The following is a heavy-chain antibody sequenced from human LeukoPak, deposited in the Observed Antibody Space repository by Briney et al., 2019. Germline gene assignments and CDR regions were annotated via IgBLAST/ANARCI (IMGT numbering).Heavy chain of an antibody. Sequence: SETLSLTCAVYGGSFSGYYWSWIRQPPGKGLEWIGEINDSGSVNCNPSLKNRVTLSVDTSKNQFSLRLSSVAAADTAVHYCARRLVDSGASQVSDDWGQGTLVTVSS. CDR1: GGSFSGYY. D-gene: IGHD2-15*01. CDR3: ARRLVDSGASQVSDD. J-gene: IGHJ4*02. CDR2: INDSGSV. V-gene: IGHV4-34*01.